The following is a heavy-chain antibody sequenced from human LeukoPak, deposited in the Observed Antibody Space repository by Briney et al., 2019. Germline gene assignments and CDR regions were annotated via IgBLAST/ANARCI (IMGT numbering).Heavy chain of an antibody. CDR1: GYTFTSYD. V-gene: IGHV1-8*01. Sequence: ASVKVSCKASGYTFTSYDINWVRQATGQGLEWMGWMNPNSGNTGYAQKFQGRVTMTRNTSISTAYMELSSLRSEDTAVYYCARGVNYYGSGSYAGGYYYYYMDVWGKGTTVTISS. CDR2: MNPNSGNT. J-gene: IGHJ6*03. D-gene: IGHD3-10*01. CDR3: ARGVNYYGSGSYAGGYYYYYMDV.